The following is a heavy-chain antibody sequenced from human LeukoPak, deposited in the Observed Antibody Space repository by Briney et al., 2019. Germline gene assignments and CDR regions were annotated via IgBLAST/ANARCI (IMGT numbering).Heavy chain of an antibody. V-gene: IGHV3-74*01. CDR2: IASDGSST. CDR3: ARGRPHGNDY. CDR1: GFTFSSYW. D-gene: IGHD4-23*01. Sequence: GGSLRLSCAASGFTFSSYWMNWVRQAPGKGLVCVSRIASDGSSTTYADSVKGRFSISRDNAKNTLYLQMNSLRVEDTAVYYCARGRPHGNDYWGQGTLVTVSS. J-gene: IGHJ4*02.